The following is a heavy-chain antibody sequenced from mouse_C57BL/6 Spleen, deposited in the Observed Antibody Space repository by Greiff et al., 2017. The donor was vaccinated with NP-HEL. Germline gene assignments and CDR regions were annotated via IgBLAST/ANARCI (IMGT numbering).Heavy chain of an antibody. V-gene: IGHV1-31*01. CDR1: GYSFTGYY. CDR2: IYPYNGVS. CDR3: ARSYYDYDGAPFAY. J-gene: IGHJ3*01. D-gene: IGHD2-4*01. Sequence: VQLKESGPELVKPGASVKISCKASGYSFTGYYMHWVKQSHGNILDWIGYIYPYNGVSSYNQKFKGKATLTVDKSSSTAYMELRSLTSEDSAVYYCARSYYDYDGAPFAYWGQGTLVTVSA.